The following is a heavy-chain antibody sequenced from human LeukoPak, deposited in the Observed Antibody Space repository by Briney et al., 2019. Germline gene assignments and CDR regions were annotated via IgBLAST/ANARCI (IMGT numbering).Heavy chain of an antibody. J-gene: IGHJ4*02. V-gene: IGHV1-2*02. D-gene: IGHD2-15*01. CDR2: INPKSCGT. Sequence: ASVTVSCKASGYTFTGYYMHWVRQAPAQGLEWMGWINPKSCGTKYAQKFQGRVTMTRDTSISTACMELSRLRSDDTAVYYCARADIVVVVASFDYWGQGTLVTVSS. CDR1: GYTFTGYY. CDR3: ARADIVVVVASFDY.